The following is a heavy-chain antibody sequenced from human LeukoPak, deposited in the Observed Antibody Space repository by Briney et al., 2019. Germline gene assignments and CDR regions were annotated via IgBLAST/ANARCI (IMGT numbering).Heavy chain of an antibody. D-gene: IGHD3-22*01. Sequence: PGRSLRLSCAASGFTFSSYGMHWVRQAPGKGLEWVAVIWYDGSNKYYADSVKGRFTISRDNSKNTLYLQMNSLRAEDTAVYYCARGPYYDSSGYYLFDYWGQGTLVTVSS. CDR1: GFTFSSYG. J-gene: IGHJ4*02. V-gene: IGHV3-33*08. CDR2: IWYDGSNK. CDR3: ARGPYYDSSGYYLFDY.